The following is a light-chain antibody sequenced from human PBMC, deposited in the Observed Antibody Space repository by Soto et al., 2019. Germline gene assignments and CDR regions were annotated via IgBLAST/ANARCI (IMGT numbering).Light chain of an antibody. CDR1: SSDVGSYNL. J-gene: IGLJ2*01. CDR2: EVS. Sequence: QSVLTQPASVSGSPGQSITVSCTGTSSDVGSYNLVSWYQQHPGKSPKLMIYEVSKRPSGGSNGFSGSKSDNTASQNISGLQSEYVAEYYYGTYAGTSPVVFGGGTKPTVL. CDR3: GTYAGTSPVV. V-gene: IGLV2-23*02.